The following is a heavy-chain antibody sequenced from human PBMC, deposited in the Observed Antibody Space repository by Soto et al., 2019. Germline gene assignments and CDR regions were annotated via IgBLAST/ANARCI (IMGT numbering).Heavy chain of an antibody. J-gene: IGHJ4*02. Sequence: QVQLVQSGAEVKKPGASVKVSCKASGYTFTTYDINWVRQATGQGLEWMGWMNPNSGNTGYAQKFQGRVTMTRNTSMGTAYMELSSLRSEDTAVYYWARPGAVYGDFGYWGQGTLVAVSS. CDR2: MNPNSGNT. CDR3: ARPGAVYGDFGY. D-gene: IGHD4-17*01. V-gene: IGHV1-8*01. CDR1: GYTFTTYD.